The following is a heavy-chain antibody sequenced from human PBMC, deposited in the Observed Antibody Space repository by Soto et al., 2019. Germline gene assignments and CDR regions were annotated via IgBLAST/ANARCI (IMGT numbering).Heavy chain of an antibody. D-gene: IGHD1-26*01. Sequence: QVQLVQSGAEVKKPGSSVKVSCKASGGTFSSYAISWVRQAPGQGLEWMGGIIPIFGTATYAQKFQGRVTITADESTSTAYMELRSLRSGDTAVYYCARGETYELDAFDIWGQGTMVTVSS. CDR1: GGTFSSYA. CDR3: ARGETYELDAFDI. V-gene: IGHV1-69*01. J-gene: IGHJ3*02. CDR2: IIPIFGTA.